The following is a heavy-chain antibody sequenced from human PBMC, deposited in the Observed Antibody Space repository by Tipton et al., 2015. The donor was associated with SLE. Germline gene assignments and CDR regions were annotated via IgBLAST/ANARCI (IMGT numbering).Heavy chain of an antibody. CDR1: GVSISNYY. D-gene: IGHD2-15*01. CDR2: VYKN. V-gene: IGHV4-59*08. J-gene: IGHJ5*02. Sequence: TLSLTCYVTGVSISNYYWTWIRQSPGKGLEWIGNVYKNYNPSLESRVTISVDTSKNQFSLKLSSLTAADTAVYFCARHGTNGYCSGGSCSPGAWFDPWGQGTLVTVSS. CDR3: ARHGTNGYCSGGSCSPGAWFDP.